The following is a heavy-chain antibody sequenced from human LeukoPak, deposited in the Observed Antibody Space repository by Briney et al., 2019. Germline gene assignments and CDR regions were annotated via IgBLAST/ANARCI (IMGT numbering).Heavy chain of an antibody. CDR1: GGSISSYY. J-gene: IGHJ6*03. Sequence: PSETLSLTCTVSGGSISSYYWSWIRQPPGKGLEWFGYIYYSGSTNYNPSLKSRVTISVDTSKNQFSLKLSSVTAADTAVYYCAREGLDYYYYYMDVWGKGTTVTVSS. CDR3: AREGLDYYYYYMDV. V-gene: IGHV4-59*01. CDR2: IYYSGST. D-gene: IGHD3/OR15-3a*01.